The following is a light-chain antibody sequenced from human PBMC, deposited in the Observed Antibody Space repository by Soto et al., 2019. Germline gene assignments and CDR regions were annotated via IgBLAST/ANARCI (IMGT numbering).Light chain of an antibody. Sequence: DIQMTQSPSTLSGSVGDRVTITCRASQTISSWLAWYQQKPGKAPKLLIYKASTLKSGVPSRFSGSGSGSEFTLTISSLQTDDFATDYGQHYNSYSESVGKGTKVELK. CDR2: KAS. CDR1: QTISSW. J-gene: IGKJ1*01. V-gene: IGKV1-5*03. CDR3: QHYNSYSES.